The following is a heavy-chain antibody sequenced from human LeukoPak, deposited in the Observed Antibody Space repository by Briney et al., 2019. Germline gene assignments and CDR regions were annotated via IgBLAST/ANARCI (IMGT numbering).Heavy chain of an antibody. CDR3: ARDLVTVTKGFDI. CDR2: ISHIGRT. CDR1: GDSFSSHY. J-gene: IGHJ3*02. D-gene: IGHD4-17*01. Sequence: SETLSLTCAVSGDSFSSHYWTWIRQSPGTGLEWIGYISHIGRTNYNPSLKSRVTISIDTSKNQFSLKLRSVTAADTAVYYCARDLVTVTKGFDIWGQGTMVTVSS. V-gene: IGHV4-59*11.